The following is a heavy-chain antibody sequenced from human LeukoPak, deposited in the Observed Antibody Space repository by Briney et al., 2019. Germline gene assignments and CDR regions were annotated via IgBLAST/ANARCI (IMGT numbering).Heavy chain of an antibody. V-gene: IGHV7-4-1*02. D-gene: IGHD3-22*01. J-gene: IGHJ3*02. CDR2: INTNTGNP. CDR1: GYTFTSYA. CDR3: AITRRTPYYYDSSEDDAFDI. Sequence: ASVKVSCKASGYTFTSYAMNWVRQAPGQGLEWMGWINTNTGNPTYALGFTGRFVFSLDTSVSTAYLQISSLKAEDTAVYYCAITRRTPYYYDSSEDDAFDIWGQGTMVTVSS.